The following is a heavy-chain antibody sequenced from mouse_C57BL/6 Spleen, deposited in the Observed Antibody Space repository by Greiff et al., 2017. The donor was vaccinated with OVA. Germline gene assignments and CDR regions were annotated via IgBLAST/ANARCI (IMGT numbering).Heavy chain of an antibody. CDR1: GYTFTDYY. CDR2: INPNNGGT. J-gene: IGHJ2*01. D-gene: IGHD4-1*01. CDR3: ARGGLGRFDY. V-gene: IGHV1-26*01. Sequence: EVKLQQSGPELVKPGASVKISCKASGYTFTDYYMNWVKQSHGKSLEWIGDINPNNGGTSYNQKFKGKATLTVDKSSSTAYMELRSLTSEDSAVYYCARGGLGRFDYWGQGTTLTVSS.